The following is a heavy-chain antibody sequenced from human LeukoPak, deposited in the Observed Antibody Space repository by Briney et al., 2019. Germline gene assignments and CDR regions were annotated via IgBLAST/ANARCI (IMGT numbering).Heavy chain of an antibody. CDR1: GYTLTELS. V-gene: IGHV1-24*01. CDR3: ARGPKSIVLMVYVGDYFDY. D-gene: IGHD2-8*01. J-gene: IGHJ4*02. CDR2: FDPEDGET. Sequence: ASVKVSCKVSGYTLTELSAHWVRQAPGKGLEWMGGFDPEDGETIYAQKFQGRVTMTEDTSTDTAYMELSSLRSEDTAVYYCARGPKSIVLMVYVGDYFDYWGQGTLVTVSS.